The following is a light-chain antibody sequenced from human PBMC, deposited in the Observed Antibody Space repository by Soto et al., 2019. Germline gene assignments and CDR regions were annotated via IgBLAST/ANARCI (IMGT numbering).Light chain of an antibody. CDR3: QQTFSTPRT. CDR2: SAS. Sequence: DAQMTQSPSSLSASVGDRITLTCRASQTIHSYLHWYQFKPGKAPQLLIQSASSLHSGVPSRFSGSGSGTHFTLIISSLQPEDSATYYCQQTFSTPRTFGQGTKVDIK. V-gene: IGKV1-39*01. CDR1: QTIHSY. J-gene: IGKJ1*01.